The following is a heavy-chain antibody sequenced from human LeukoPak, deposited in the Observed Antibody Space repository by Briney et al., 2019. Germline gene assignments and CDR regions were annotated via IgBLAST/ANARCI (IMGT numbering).Heavy chain of an antibody. Sequence: PGGSLRLSCAASGFTVSSNYMSWVRQAPGKGLEWVAFISTSSSYIYYAESVKGRFTISRDNARNSLYLQMNSLRAEDTAVYYCARKAGSGNWFDPWGQGTLVTVSS. J-gene: IGHJ5*02. CDR3: ARKAGSGNWFDP. CDR2: ISTSSSYI. V-gene: IGHV3-21*01. CDR1: GFTVSSNY. D-gene: IGHD3-10*01.